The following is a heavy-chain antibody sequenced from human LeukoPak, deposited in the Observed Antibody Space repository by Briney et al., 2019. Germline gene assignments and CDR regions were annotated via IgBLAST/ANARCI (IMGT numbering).Heavy chain of an antibody. Sequence: SVKVSCKASGGTFSSYAISWVRQAPGQGLEWMGGIIPIFGTANYAQKFQGRVTITADESTSTAYMELSSLRSEDTAVYYCARGSYYYDSSGHYPLTSTFDYWGQGTLVTVSS. CDR2: IIPIFGTA. J-gene: IGHJ4*02. D-gene: IGHD3-22*01. V-gene: IGHV1-69*13. CDR1: GGTFSSYA. CDR3: ARGSYYYDSSGHYPLTSTFDY.